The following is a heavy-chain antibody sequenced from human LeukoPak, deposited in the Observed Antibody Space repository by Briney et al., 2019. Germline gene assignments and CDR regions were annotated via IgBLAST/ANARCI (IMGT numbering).Heavy chain of an antibody. D-gene: IGHD1-1*01. Sequence: PGGSLRLTCAASGFTFSSYEMNWVRQAPGKGLEWVSFISSSGSSIYYADSVKGRFTISRDNAKNSLYLQMNSLRAEDTAVYYCARDTTGPEDFDYWGQGTLVTVSS. CDR1: GFTFSSYE. V-gene: IGHV3-48*03. J-gene: IGHJ4*02. CDR2: ISSSGSSI. CDR3: ARDTTGPEDFDY.